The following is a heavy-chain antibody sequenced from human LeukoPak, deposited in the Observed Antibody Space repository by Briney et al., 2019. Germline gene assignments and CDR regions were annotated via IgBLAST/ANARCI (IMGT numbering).Heavy chain of an antibody. CDR3: AKVSLNNYYDY. Sequence: GGSLRLSCAASGFVFGDYAMHWVRQAPGKGLEWVSGISWNSVVKGYTDSVKSRFTISRDNAKNSLYLQMNSLRAEDTALYYCAKVSLNNYYDYWGQGILVTVSS. CDR1: GFVFGDYA. CDR2: ISWNSVVK. V-gene: IGHV3-9*01. D-gene: IGHD5-24*01. J-gene: IGHJ4*02.